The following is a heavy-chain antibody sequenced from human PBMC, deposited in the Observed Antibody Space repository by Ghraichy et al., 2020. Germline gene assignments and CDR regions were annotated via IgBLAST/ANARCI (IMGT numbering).Heavy chain of an antibody. D-gene: IGHD5-24*01. CDR3: ARGQGEMAMTVWYYYYMDV. CDR1: GGSFSGYY. Sequence: SETLSLTCAVYGGSFSGYYWSWIRQPPGKGLEWIGEINHSGSTNYNPSLKSRVTISVDTSKNQFSLKLSSVTAADTAVYYCARGQGEMAMTVWYYYYMDVWGKGTTVTVSS. J-gene: IGHJ6*03. V-gene: IGHV4-34*01. CDR2: INHSGST.